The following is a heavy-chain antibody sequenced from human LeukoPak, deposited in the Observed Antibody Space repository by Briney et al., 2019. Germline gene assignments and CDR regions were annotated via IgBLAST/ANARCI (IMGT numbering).Heavy chain of an antibody. CDR1: GYTFTSYG. CDR2: MNPNSGNT. D-gene: IGHD3-3*01. CDR3: ARGRSYDFWSGYYRLPWFDP. V-gene: IGHV1-8*03. J-gene: IGHJ5*02. Sequence: GASVKVSCKASGYTFTSYGINWVRQATGQGLEWMGRMNPNSGNTGYAQKFQGRVTITRNTSISTAYMELSSLRSEDTAVYYCARGRSYDFWSGYYRLPWFDPWGQGTLVTVSS.